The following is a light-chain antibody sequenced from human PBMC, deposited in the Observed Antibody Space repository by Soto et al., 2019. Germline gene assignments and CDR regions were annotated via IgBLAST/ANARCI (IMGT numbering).Light chain of an antibody. V-gene: IGLV2-14*03. Sequence: QSVLPQPASVPGSPGQSITISCTGTSSDVGGYNYVSWYQHHPGKAPKLMIYDVSNRPSGVSNRFPGPKSGNTASLTISGLQPEDEADYYCCSYTTSNTRQIVFGTGTKVTVL. J-gene: IGLJ1*01. CDR3: CSYTTSNTRQIV. CDR1: SSDVGGYNY. CDR2: DVS.